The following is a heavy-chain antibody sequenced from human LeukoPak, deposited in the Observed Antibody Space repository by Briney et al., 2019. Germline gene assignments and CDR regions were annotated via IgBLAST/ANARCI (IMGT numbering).Heavy chain of an antibody. Sequence: ASVKVSCKSSGYTFTSYGISWVRQAPGQGLKWMGWISAYNGNTNYAQKLQGRVTMTTDTSTSTAYMELRSLRSDDTAVYYCAREDSSSWPEGVDYWGQGTLVTVSS. CDR3: AREDSSSWPEGVDY. J-gene: IGHJ4*02. CDR1: GYTFTSYG. D-gene: IGHD6-13*01. V-gene: IGHV1-18*01. CDR2: ISAYNGNT.